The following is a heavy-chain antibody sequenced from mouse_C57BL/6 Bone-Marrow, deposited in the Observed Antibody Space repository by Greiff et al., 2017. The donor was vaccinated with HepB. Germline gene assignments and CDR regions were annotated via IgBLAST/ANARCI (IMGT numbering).Heavy chain of an antibody. D-gene: IGHD1-1*01. J-gene: IGHJ2*01. CDR1: GYSITSGYY. CDR3: ATTVVATGFDY. Sequence: EVQLQQSGPSLVKPSQSLSLTCSVTGYSITSGYYWNWIRQFPGNKLEWMGYISYDGSNNYNPSLKNRISITRDTSKNQFFLKLNSVTTEDTATYYCATTVVATGFDYWGQGTTLTVSS. CDR2: ISYDGSN. V-gene: IGHV3-6*01.